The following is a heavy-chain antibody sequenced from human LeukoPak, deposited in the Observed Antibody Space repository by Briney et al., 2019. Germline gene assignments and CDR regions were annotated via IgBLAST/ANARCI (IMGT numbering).Heavy chain of an antibody. V-gene: IGHV1-2*02. Sequence: ASVKVSCKASGYTFTDSYMHWVRQAPGQGLEWIGWINPNAGATTYAQKFQGRVTMTRDTSISTVYMELNSLKLDDTAVYYYTREGRVGVPFDYWGQGTLVTVSS. CDR2: INPNAGAT. J-gene: IGHJ4*02. CDR3: TREGRVGVPFDY. CDR1: GYTFTDSY. D-gene: IGHD2-15*01.